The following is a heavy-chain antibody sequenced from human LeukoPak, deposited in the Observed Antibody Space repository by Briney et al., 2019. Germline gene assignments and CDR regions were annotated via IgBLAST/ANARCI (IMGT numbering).Heavy chain of an antibody. V-gene: IGHV3-30*18. J-gene: IGHJ4*02. Sequence: GRSLRVSCAASGFTFSSYGMHWVRQAPGKGLEWVAVISYDGSNKYYADSVKGRFTISRDNSKNTLYLQMNSLRAEDTAVYYCAKDRSIAAAGYFDYWGQGTLVTVSS. CDR2: ISYDGSNK. CDR1: GFTFSSYG. D-gene: IGHD6-13*01. CDR3: AKDRSIAAAGYFDY.